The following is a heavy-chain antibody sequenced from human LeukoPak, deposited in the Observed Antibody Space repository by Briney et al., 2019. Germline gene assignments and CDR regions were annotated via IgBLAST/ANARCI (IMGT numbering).Heavy chain of an antibody. Sequence: GGSLRLSCAASGFTSSSYAMSWVRQAPGKGLEWVSAISGSGGSTYYADSVKGRFTVSRDNSKNTLYLQMNSLRAEDTAVYYCAKGDCSSTSCFSDYWGQGTLVTVSS. CDR3: AKGDCSSTSCFSDY. V-gene: IGHV3-23*01. J-gene: IGHJ4*02. D-gene: IGHD2-2*01. CDR1: GFTSSSYA. CDR2: ISGSGGST.